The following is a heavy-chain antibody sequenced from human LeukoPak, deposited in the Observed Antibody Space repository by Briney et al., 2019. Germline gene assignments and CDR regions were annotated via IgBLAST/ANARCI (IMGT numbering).Heavy chain of an antibody. CDR1: GGSISSYY. CDR3: ARDLLAALDY. J-gene: IGHJ4*02. D-gene: IGHD6-6*01. V-gene: IGHV4-59*01. Sequence: SETPSLTCTVSGGSISSYYWSWIRQPPGKGLEWIGYIYYSGTTNYNPSLQSRVTISVDTSENQFSLKLSSVTAADTAVYYCARDLLAALDYWGQGTLVTVSS. CDR2: IYYSGTT.